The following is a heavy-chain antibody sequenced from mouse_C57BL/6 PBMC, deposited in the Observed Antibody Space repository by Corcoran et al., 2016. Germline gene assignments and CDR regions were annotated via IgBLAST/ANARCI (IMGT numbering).Heavy chain of an antibody. CDR2: INTYSGVP. D-gene: IGHD2-3*01. J-gene: IGHJ2*01. Sequence: QIQLVQSGPELKKPGETVKISCKASGYTFTTYGMSWVKQAPGKGLKWMGWINTYSGVPTYADDFKGRFAFSLETSASTAYLQINNLKNEDTATYFCARYGDGYSYYFDYWGQGTTLTVSS. V-gene: IGHV9-3*01. CDR3: ARYGDGYSYYFDY. CDR1: GYTFTTYG.